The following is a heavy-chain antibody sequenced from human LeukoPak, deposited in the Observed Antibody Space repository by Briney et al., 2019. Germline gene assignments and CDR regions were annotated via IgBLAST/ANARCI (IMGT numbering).Heavy chain of an antibody. CDR3: ARAKIAAAGTGAFDV. J-gene: IGHJ3*01. Sequence: PGGSLRLACAASGFTFSSYAMTWVRQAPGKGLEWVSAFSATDGSAQYADSVEGRFTISRDNSKNTLFLQMNSLGAEDTAVYYCARAKIAAAGTGAFDVWGQGTLVTVSS. CDR2: FSATDGSA. D-gene: IGHD6-13*01. CDR1: GFTFSSYA. V-gene: IGHV3-23*01.